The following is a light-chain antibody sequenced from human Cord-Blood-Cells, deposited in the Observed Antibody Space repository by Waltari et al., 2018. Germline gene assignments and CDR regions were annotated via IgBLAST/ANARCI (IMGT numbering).Light chain of an antibody. V-gene: IGKV3-11*01. Sequence: EIVLTQSPATLSLSPGERATLSCRASQSVSSYLAWYQQKPGQAPRLLINDASNRATGIPARFSGSGSGTDFTLTISSLAPEDFAVYYCQQRSNWPPFTFGPGTKVDIK. CDR2: DAS. CDR1: QSVSSY. J-gene: IGKJ3*01. CDR3: QQRSNWPPFT.